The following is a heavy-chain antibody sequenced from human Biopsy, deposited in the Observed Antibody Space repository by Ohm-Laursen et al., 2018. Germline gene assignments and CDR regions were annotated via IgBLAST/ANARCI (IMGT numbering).Heavy chain of an antibody. Sequence: SDTLSLTCTVSGGSISGHFWSWVRQPSGKGLEWIGRIYSNGNTNYNPSLKSRVTISVDTSKNQFSLRLNSVTAADTAVYYRARATNSTGWPYYYFYGMDVWGQGITVTVSS. V-gene: IGHV4-59*11. J-gene: IGHJ6*02. CDR3: ARATNSTGWPYYYFYGMDV. D-gene: IGHD2/OR15-2a*01. CDR2: IYSNGNT. CDR1: GGSISGHF.